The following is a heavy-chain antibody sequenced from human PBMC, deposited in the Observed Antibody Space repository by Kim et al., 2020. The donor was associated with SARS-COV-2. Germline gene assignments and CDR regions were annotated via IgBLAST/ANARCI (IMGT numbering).Heavy chain of an antibody. Sequence: SGPTLVKPTQTLTLTCTFSGFSLSTSGVGVGWIRQPPGKALEWLALIYWDDDKRYSPSLKSRLTITKDTSKNQVVLTMTNMDPVDTATYYCARPPQPYYYDSSGYRIYFDYWGQGTLVTVSS. CDR3: ARPPQPYYYDSSGYRIYFDY. D-gene: IGHD3-22*01. CDR1: GFSLSTSGVG. CDR2: IYWDDDK. V-gene: IGHV2-5*02. J-gene: IGHJ4*02.